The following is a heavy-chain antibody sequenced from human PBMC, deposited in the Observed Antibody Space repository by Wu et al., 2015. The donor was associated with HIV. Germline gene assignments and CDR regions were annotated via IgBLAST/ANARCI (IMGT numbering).Heavy chain of an antibody. CDR3: ARDRHYYDSSAPSFDI. V-gene: IGHV1-2*02. CDR1: GYTFTGYY. Sequence: QVQLVQSGAEVKKPGASVKVSCKASGYTFTGYYMHWVRQAPGQGLEWMGWINPNSGGTNYAQKFQGRVTMTRDTSISTAYMELSRLRSDDTAVYYCARDRHYYDSSAPSFDIWGQGTMVTVSS. D-gene: IGHD3-22*01. CDR2: INPNSGGT. J-gene: IGHJ3*02.